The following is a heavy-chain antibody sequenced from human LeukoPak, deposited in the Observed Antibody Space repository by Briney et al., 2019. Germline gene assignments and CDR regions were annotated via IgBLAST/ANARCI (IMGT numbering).Heavy chain of an antibody. CDR1: GGSFSGYY. J-gene: IGHJ4*02. V-gene: IGHV4-34*01. CDR2: INHSGST. D-gene: IGHD6-13*01. CDR3: ASRGSSWYGHIDY. Sequence: SETLSLTCAVYGGSFSGYYWSWIRQLPGKGLEWIGEINHSGSTNYNPSLKSRVTISVDTSKNQFSLKLSPVTAADTAVYYCASRGSSWYGHIDYWGQGTLVTVSS.